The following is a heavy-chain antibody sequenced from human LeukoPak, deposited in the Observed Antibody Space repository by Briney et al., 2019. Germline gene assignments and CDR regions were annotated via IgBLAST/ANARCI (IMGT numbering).Heavy chain of an antibody. CDR1: GYTFTSYY. D-gene: IGHD6-13*01. CDR3: ARDRGYSSSWRNYYYYYYMDV. J-gene: IGHJ6*03. Sequence: ASVKVSCKASGYTFTSYYMHWVRQAPGQGLEWMGIINPSGGSTSYAQKFQGRVTMTRDTSTSTVYMEPSSLRSEDTAVYYCARDRGYSSSWRNYYYYYYMDVWGKGTTVTVSS. CDR2: INPSGGST. V-gene: IGHV1-46*01.